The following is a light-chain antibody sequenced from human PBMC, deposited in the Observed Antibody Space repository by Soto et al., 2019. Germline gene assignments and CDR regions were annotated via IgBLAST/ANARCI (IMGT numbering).Light chain of an antibody. V-gene: IGKV1-17*01. Sequence: IQLTQSPSSLYASVGDRVTITCRASQAIRTALGWYQQKPGKVPKLLIYAASILQSGIPARFSGSGSGTDFTLTISSLEPEDFAVYYCQQRSNWPWTFGQGTKVDIK. CDR1: QAIRTA. J-gene: IGKJ1*01. CDR3: QQRSNWPWT. CDR2: AAS.